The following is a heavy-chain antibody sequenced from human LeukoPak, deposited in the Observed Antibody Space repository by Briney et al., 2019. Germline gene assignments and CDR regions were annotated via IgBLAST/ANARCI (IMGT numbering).Heavy chain of an antibody. D-gene: IGHD2-2*01. Sequence: GGSLRLSCAASGFNFISYSMSWVRQAPGKGLEWVSVIRGSGVSTYYADSVKGRFTISRDNSKNTLYLQMNNLRAEDTAIYYCAKRQGSSASCYDYWGQGTLVTVSS. CDR3: AKRQGSSASCYDY. CDR2: IRGSGVST. J-gene: IGHJ4*02. CDR1: GFNFISYS. V-gene: IGHV3-23*01.